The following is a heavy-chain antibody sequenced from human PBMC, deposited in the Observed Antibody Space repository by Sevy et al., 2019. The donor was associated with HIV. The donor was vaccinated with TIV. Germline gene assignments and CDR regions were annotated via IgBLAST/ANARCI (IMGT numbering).Heavy chain of an antibody. CDR1: GFTFSDYY. Sequence: GGSLRLSCAASGFTFSDYYMSWIRQAPGKGLEWVSYISSSGSTIYYADSVKGGCTTSRDNAKNSLYLQMNSLRAAATAVYYCAGDTGRRARTYYYCGMDVWGQGTTVTVSS. D-gene: IGHD1-26*01. CDR2: ISSSGSTI. V-gene: IGHV3-11*01. CDR3: AGDTGRRARTYYYCGMDV. J-gene: IGHJ6*02.